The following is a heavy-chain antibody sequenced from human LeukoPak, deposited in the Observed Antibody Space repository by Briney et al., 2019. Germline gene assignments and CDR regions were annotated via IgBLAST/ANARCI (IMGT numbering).Heavy chain of an antibody. Sequence: SETLSLTCAVSGYSISSGYYWGWIRQPPGKGLEWIGSIYHSGSTYYNPSLKSRVTISVDTSKNQFSLKLSSVTATDTAVYYCARDEGGYSGPFPGYYWGQGTLVTVSS. CDR2: IYHSGST. V-gene: IGHV4-38-2*02. J-gene: IGHJ4*02. D-gene: IGHD5-12*01. CDR3: ARDEGGYSGPFPGYY. CDR1: GYSISSGYY.